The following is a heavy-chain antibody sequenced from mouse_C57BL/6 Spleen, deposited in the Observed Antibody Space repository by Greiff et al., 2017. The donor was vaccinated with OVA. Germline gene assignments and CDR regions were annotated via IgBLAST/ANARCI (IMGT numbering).Heavy chain of an antibody. V-gene: IGHV3-6*01. CDR3: ARGGGSSSDY. CDR2: ISYDGSN. CDR1: GYSITSGYY. J-gene: IGHJ2*01. D-gene: IGHD1-1*01. Sequence: ESGPGLVKPSQSLSLTCSVTGYSITSGYYWNWIRQFPGNKLEWMGYISYDGSNNYNPSLKNRISITRDTSKNQFFLKLNSVTTEDTATYYCARGGGSSSDYWGQGTTLTVSS.